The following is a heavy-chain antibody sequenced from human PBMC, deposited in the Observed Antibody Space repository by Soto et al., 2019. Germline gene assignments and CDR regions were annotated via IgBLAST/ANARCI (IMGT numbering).Heavy chain of an antibody. CDR1: GFSLTSTAVG. V-gene: IGHV2-5*02. Sequence: QITLKESGRTLVKPTQTLTLTCTFSGFSLTSTAVGVNWIRQPPGKALEWLALIYWDDNNQYNPSLKSRLTVTKDTSKNHVVLTMTNMDPVDTATYYCAHGIGWFSDYWGQGTLVTVSS. CDR2: IYWDDNN. CDR3: AHGIGWFSDY. D-gene: IGHD6-19*01. J-gene: IGHJ4*02.